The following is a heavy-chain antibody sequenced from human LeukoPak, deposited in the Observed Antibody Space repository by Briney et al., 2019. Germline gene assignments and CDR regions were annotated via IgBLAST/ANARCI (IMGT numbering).Heavy chain of an antibody. D-gene: IGHD5-18*01. CDR3: ARHTRSGYSYGYEA. J-gene: IGHJ5*02. CDR2: IHDSGST. CDR1: GGPISSSGYY. V-gene: IGHV4-39*01. Sequence: SETLSLTCTVSGGPISSSGYYWGWIRQPPGKGLEWIGSIHDSGSTYYNPSLKSRVTISVDTSKNQFSLKVTSVTAADTALYYCARHTRSGYSYGYEAWGQGTLVTVSS.